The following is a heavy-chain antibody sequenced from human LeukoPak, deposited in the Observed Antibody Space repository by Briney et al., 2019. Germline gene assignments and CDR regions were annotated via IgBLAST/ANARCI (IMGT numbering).Heavy chain of an antibody. CDR1: GYTFTNYT. CDR2: IDTNAGNP. CDR3: TRGPPNWGYDF. Sequence: ASVKVSCKASGYTFTNYTLNWVRQAPGQGLEWMGWIDTNAGNPTYARGFIGRFVFSLDTSVTTAYLQISSLKSEDTAVYYCTRGPPNWGYDFWGRGTLVTVSS. V-gene: IGHV7-4-1*02. J-gene: IGHJ4*02. D-gene: IGHD7-27*01.